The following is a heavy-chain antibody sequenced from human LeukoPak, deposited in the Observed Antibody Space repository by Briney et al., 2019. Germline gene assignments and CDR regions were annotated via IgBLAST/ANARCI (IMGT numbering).Heavy chain of an antibody. V-gene: IGHV4-59*11. D-gene: IGHD1-26*01. CDR3: ATNRGSTPWD. J-gene: IGHJ4*02. CDR2: NYYSGST. CDR1: GGSISSHY. Sequence: SETLSLTCTVSGGSISSHYWSWIRQPPGKGLEWIGYNYYSGSTYYNPSLKSRVTISVDTSKNQFSLKLSSVTAADTAVYYCATNRGSTPWDWGQGTLVTVSS.